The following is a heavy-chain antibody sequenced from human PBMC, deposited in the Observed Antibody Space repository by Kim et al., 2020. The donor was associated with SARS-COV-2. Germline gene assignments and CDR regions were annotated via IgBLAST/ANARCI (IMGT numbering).Heavy chain of an antibody. D-gene: IGHD3-16*01. J-gene: IGHJ5*02. CDR1: GFTFSSYG. CDR3: AKDRFRMITFGGVNLTPWFDP. V-gene: IGHV3-30*18. Sequence: GGSLRLSCAASGFTFSSYGMHWVRQAPGKGLEWVAVISYDGSNKYYADSVKGRFTISRDNSKNTLYLQMNSLRAEDTAVYYCAKDRFRMITFGGVNLTPWFDPWGQGTLVTVSS. CDR2: ISYDGSNK.